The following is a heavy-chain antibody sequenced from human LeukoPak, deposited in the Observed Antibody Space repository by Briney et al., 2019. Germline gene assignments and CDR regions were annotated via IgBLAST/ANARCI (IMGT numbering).Heavy chain of an antibody. J-gene: IGHJ3*02. CDR2: ISSSSSYI. CDR1: GFTFSSYS. D-gene: IGHD4-23*01. V-gene: IGHV3-21*01. Sequence: AGGSLRLSCAASGFTFSSYSMNRVRQAPGKGLEWVSSISSSSSYIYYADSVKGRFTISRDNAKNSLYLQMNSLRAEDTAVYYCARVRWAATTRDAFDIWGQGTMVTVSS. CDR3: ARVRWAATTRDAFDI.